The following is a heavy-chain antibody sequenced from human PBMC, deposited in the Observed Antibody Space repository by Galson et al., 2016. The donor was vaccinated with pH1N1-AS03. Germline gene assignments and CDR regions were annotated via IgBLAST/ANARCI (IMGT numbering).Heavy chain of an antibody. Sequence: SLRLSCAATGFTFDYYAMHWIRQRPGKGLEWVSGIRWDGATGYADSVQGRFTISRDQAKTSPYLQMTSLKIEDTALYYCGRDMGTTTAASGFWGQGILVTVSS. CDR2: IRWDGAT. J-gene: IGHJ4*02. CDR3: GRDMGTTTAASGF. D-gene: IGHD6-13*01. V-gene: IGHV3-9*01. CDR1: GFTFDYYA.